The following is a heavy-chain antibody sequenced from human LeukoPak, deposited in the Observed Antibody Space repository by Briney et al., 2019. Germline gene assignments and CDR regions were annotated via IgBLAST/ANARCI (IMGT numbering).Heavy chain of an antibody. J-gene: IGHJ6*03. CDR2: IYYSGSS. V-gene: IGHV4-59*01. Sequence: RPSETLSLTCNVSGGSINSYHWSRIRQPPGKGLEWIGYIYYSGSSNYNPSLKSRVTISVDTSKNQFSLKLSSVTAADTAVYYCARVPRSYYYYYYMDVWGKGTTVTVSS. CDR1: GGSINSYH. CDR3: ARVPRSYYYYYYMDV.